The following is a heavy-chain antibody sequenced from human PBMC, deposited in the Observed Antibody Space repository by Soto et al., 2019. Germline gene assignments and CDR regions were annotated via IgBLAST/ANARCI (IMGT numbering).Heavy chain of an antibody. J-gene: IGHJ4*02. CDR1: GGSVSSGIYY. V-gene: IGHV4-61*01. D-gene: IGHD6-19*01. CDR3: ARSEELEAGVPIDY. CDR2: IYYSGIT. Sequence: NPSETLSLTCTVSGGSVSSGIYYWSWIRHPPGKGLEWIGYIYYSGITNYNPSLKSRVTISVDTSKNQFSLKLSSVTAADTAVYYCARSEELEAGVPIDYWGQGTLVTVSS.